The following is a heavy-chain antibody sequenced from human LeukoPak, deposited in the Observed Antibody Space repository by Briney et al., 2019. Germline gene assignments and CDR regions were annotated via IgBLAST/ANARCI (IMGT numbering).Heavy chain of an antibody. D-gene: IGHD6-13*01. J-gene: IGHJ4*02. CDR1: GFTFSSYG. Sequence: GGSLRLSCEASGFTFSSYGMHWVRQAPGKGLEWVAVIWYDGSNKYYADSVKGRFTISRDNSKNTLYLQMNSLRAEDTAVYYCASAGIAAAGTGLTDYWGQGTLVTVSS. V-gene: IGHV3-33*01. CDR2: IWYDGSNK. CDR3: ASAGIAAAGTGLTDY.